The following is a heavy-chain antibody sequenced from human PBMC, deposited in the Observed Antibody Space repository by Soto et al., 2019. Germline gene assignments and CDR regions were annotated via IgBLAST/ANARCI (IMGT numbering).Heavy chain of an antibody. V-gene: IGHV1-69*12. CDR1: GGTFSSSA. Sequence: QVQLVQSGAEVKKPGSSVKISCKASGGTFSSSAISWVRQAPGQGLEWMGGIMPVFPTPDYAQNFQGRVTITADESMSTAYLEVRSLRSEDTAVYYCARDKDRQQLGGNYYYIMDVWGQGTTVTVSS. D-gene: IGHD3-3*02. CDR2: IMPVFPTP. J-gene: IGHJ6*02. CDR3: ARDKDRQQLGGNYYYIMDV.